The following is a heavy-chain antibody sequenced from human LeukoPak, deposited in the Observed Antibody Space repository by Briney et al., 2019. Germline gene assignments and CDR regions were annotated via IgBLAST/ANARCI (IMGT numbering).Heavy chain of an antibody. V-gene: IGHV1-24*01. CDR2: FDPEAGET. Sequence: ASVKVSCKVSGYTLTELSMHGVRQPPGKGLEGRGGFDPEAGETIYAQKFQGRVTMTEDTSTDTAYMELSSLRSEDTAVYYCATGHYYDSSGYYLPYNWFDPWGQGTLVTVSS. CDR1: GYTLTELS. D-gene: IGHD3-22*01. J-gene: IGHJ5*02. CDR3: ATGHYYDSSGYYLPYNWFDP.